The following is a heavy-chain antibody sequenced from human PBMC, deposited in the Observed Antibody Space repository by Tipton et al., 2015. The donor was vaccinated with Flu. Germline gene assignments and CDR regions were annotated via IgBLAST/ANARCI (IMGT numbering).Heavy chain of an antibody. CDR2: IYYSGST. CDR3: ARQEYYYDSRGYYNDAFDI. Sequence: TLSLTCTVSGGSISSYYWSWIRQPPGKGLEWIGYIYYSGSTNYNPSLKSRVTISVDTSKNQFSLKLSSVTAADTAVYYCARQEYYYDSRGYYNDAFDIWGQGTMVTVSS. CDR1: GGSISSYY. J-gene: IGHJ3*02. D-gene: IGHD3-22*01. V-gene: IGHV4-59*08.